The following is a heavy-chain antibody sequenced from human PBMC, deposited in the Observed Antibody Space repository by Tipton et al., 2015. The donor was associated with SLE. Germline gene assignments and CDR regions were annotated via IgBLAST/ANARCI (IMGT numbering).Heavy chain of an antibody. Sequence: TLSLTCTVSGGSISSYYWSWIRQPPGKGLEWIGEINHSGSTNYNPSLKSRVTISVDTSKNQFSLKLSSVTAADTAVYYCARRGLSRGWFDPWGQGTLVTVSS. CDR3: ARRGLSRGWFDP. V-gene: IGHV4-34*01. D-gene: IGHD3-10*01. CDR1: GGSISSYY. J-gene: IGHJ5*02. CDR2: INHSGST.